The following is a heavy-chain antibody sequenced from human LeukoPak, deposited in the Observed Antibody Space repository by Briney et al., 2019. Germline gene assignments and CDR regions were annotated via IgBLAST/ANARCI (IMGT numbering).Heavy chain of an antibody. D-gene: IGHD3-10*01. CDR2: FDPEDGET. J-gene: IGHJ4*02. CDR1: GYTLTELS. V-gene: IGHV1-24*01. Sequence: GASVKVSCKVSGYTLTELSMHWVRQAPGKGLEWMGGFDPEDGETIYAQKFQGRVTMTEDTSTDTAYMELSSLRSEDTAVYYCATGKTSQAGSYHRQWGQGTLVTVSS. CDR3: ATGKTSQAGSYHRQ.